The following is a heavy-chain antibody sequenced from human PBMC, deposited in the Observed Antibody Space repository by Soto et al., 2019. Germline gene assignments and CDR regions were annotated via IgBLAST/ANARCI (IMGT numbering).Heavy chain of an antibody. Sequence: GASVKVSCKASGYTFTSYGISWVRQAPGQGLEWMGWISAYNGNTNYAQKLQGRVTMTTDTSTSTAYMELRSLRSDDTAVYYCARDFRGYCRGDCLDYYYGMDVWGQGTTVTVA. CDR2: ISAYNGNT. V-gene: IGHV1-18*04. D-gene: IGHD2-21*02. CDR3: ARDFRGYCRGDCLDYYYGMDV. J-gene: IGHJ6*02. CDR1: GYTFTSYG.